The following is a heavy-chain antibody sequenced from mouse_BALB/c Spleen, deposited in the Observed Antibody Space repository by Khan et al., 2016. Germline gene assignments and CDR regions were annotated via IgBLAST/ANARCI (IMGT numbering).Heavy chain of an antibody. CDR3: ARRDYRYDGTVFAY. J-gene: IGHJ3*01. Sequence: VQLQQSGPELVKPGASVKMSCKASGYTFTSYVMHWVKQKPGQGLEWIGNIKPYNDGTKYNEKFKVKATLTSDKSSSTAYMELSSLTSDDSAVYYCARRDYRYDGTVFAYWGQGTLVTVSA. D-gene: IGHD2-14*01. CDR2: IKPYNDGT. CDR1: GYTFTSYV. V-gene: IGHV1S136*01.